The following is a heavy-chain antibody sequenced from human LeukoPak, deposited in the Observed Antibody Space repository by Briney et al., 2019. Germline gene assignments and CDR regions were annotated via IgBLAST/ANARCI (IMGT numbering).Heavy chain of an antibody. J-gene: IGHJ5*02. CDR1: GFAFSSYW. CDR3: GRFGYVSAVDT. D-gene: IGHD2-15*01. V-gene: IGHV3-7*01. Sequence: HPGGSLRLSCGASGFAFSSYWMTWLRQAPGKGLEFVANIEPAGSVTYYADSVKGRFTISRDNTKNLLYLQMNSLTAEDSAVYHCGRFGYVSAVDTWGQGALVTVSS. CDR2: IEPAGSVT.